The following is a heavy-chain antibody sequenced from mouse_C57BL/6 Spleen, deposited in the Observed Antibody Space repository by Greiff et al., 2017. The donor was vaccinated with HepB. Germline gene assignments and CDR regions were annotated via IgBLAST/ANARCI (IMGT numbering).Heavy chain of an antibody. CDR1: GFSLTSYG. J-gene: IGHJ4*01. CDR2: IWSGGST. CDR3: ARNDHYGSSFYAMDY. Sequence: VMLVESGPGLVQPSQSLSITCTVSGFSLTSYGVHWVRQSPGKGLEWLGVIWSGGSTDYNAAFISRLSISKDNSKSQVFFKMNSLQADDTAIYYCARNDHYGSSFYAMDYWGQGTSVTVSS. D-gene: IGHD1-1*01. V-gene: IGHV2-2*01.